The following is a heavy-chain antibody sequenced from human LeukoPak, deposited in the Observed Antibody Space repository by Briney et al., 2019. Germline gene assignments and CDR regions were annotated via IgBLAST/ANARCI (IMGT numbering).Heavy chain of an antibody. CDR3: AKLSSSWQIDS. CDR1: GFTFSTYA. J-gene: IGHJ4*02. D-gene: IGHD6-13*01. Sequence: PGGSLRLSCGASGFTFSTYAMSWVRQAPGKGLDWVSAISGSGGTTYYADSVQGRFTISRDNSKNTLYLQMNSLRAEDTAVYYCAKLSSSWQIDSWGQGTLVTVSS. CDR2: ISGSGGTT. V-gene: IGHV3-23*01.